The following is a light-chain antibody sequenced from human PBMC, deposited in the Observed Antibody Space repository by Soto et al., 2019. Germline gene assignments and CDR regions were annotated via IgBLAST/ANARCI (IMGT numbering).Light chain of an antibody. CDR2: GAS. CDR1: QSVSSSY. J-gene: IGKJ1*01. Sequence: EIVLTPSPDTLSLSPGERATLSCRASQSVSSSYLAWYQQKPGQAPRLLIYGASNRATGIPDRFSGSGSGTDFTLTISRLEPEDFAVYYCQQYGSSPTFGQGTKVDIK. V-gene: IGKV3-20*01. CDR3: QQYGSSPT.